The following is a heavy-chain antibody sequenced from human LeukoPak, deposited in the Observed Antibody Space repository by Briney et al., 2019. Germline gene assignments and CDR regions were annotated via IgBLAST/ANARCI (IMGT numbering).Heavy chain of an antibody. CDR3: ARTHSSGLYSVGYYYMDV. Sequence: GASVKVSCKASGYTFTGYYMHWVRQAPGQGLEWMGWINPNSGGTNYAQKFQGRVTMTRDTSISTAYMELSRLRSDDTAVYYCARTHSSGLYSVGYYYMDVWGRGTTVTVSS. V-gene: IGHV1-2*02. J-gene: IGHJ6*03. CDR1: GYTFTGYY. CDR2: INPNSGGT. D-gene: IGHD6-19*01.